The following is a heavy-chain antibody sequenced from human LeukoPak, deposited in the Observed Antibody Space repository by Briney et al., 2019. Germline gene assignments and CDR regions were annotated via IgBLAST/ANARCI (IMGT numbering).Heavy chain of an antibody. Sequence: SETLSLTCTVSGGSISSYYWSLIRQPPGKGLEWIGYIYYSGSTNYNPSLKSRVTISVDTSKNQFSLKLSSVTAADTAVYYCARGVNYYFDYWGQGTLVTVSS. CDR1: GGSISSYY. J-gene: IGHJ4*02. D-gene: IGHD1-20*01. CDR2: IYYSGST. V-gene: IGHV4-59*01. CDR3: ARGVNYYFDY.